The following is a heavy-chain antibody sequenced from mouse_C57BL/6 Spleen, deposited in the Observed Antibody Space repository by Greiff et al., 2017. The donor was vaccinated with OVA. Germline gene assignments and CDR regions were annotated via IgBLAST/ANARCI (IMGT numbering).Heavy chain of an antibody. V-gene: IGHV7-3*01. D-gene: IGHD1-1*01. CDR2: IRNKANGYTT. CDR3: ASSDCYGSSYWYFDV. J-gene: IGHJ1*03. CDR1: GFTFTDYY. Sequence: EVKLVESGGGLVQPGGSLSLSCAASGFTFTDYYMSWVRQPPGQALEWLGFIRNKANGYTTDYSASVKGRFTISRDNTTSILYLQCNALSAEDSATYYFASSDCYGSSYWYFDVWGTGTTVTVSS.